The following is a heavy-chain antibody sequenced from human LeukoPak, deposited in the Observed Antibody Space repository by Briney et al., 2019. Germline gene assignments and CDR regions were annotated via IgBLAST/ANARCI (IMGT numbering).Heavy chain of an antibody. CDR2: ISSNGGST. CDR1: GFTFSSYA. Sequence: AGGSLRLSCAASGFTFSSYAMHWVRQAPGKGLEYVSGISSNGGSTYYANAVKGRFTISRDNSKNTVYLQMGSLKPEDMAVYYCARWYNSLDVWGQGTTVTVSS. J-gene: IGHJ6*02. D-gene: IGHD1-1*01. V-gene: IGHV3-64*01. CDR3: ARWYNSLDV.